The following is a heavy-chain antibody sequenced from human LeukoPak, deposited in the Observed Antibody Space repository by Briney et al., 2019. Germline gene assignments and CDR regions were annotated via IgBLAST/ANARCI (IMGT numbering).Heavy chain of an antibody. V-gene: IGHV3-23*01. CDR3: ARGPNSDFWSGYSHYMDV. CDR2: ISGSGGST. Sequence: PGGSLRLSCAASGFAFNNYVINWVRQAPGKGLEWVSGISGSGGSTYYAASVRGRFIISRDSSKNTIFLQMSSLRAVDTAAYYCARGPNSDFWSGYSHYMDVWGKGTTAFVSS. J-gene: IGHJ6*03. CDR1: GFAFNNYV. D-gene: IGHD3-3*01.